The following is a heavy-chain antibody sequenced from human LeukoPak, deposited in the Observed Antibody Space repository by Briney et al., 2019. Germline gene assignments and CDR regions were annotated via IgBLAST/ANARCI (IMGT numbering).Heavy chain of an antibody. Sequence: GVSVKVSCKASGYTFNNYGISWVRQAPGQGLEWVGWVSSYNGDTNYAQRFQGRVTMSTDTSTSTAYMELRSLRFDDTAIYYCAKDWHILTGRNCFDPWGQGTLVTVSS. CDR3: AKDWHILTGRNCFDP. CDR1: GYTFNNYG. D-gene: IGHD3-9*01. CDR2: VSSYNGDT. V-gene: IGHV1-18*01. J-gene: IGHJ5*02.